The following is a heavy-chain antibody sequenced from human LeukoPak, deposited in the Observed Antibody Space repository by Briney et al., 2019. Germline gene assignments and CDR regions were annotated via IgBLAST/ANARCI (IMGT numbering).Heavy chain of an antibody. CDR3: ARDSSSWYDVFDY. D-gene: IGHD6-13*01. V-gene: IGHV4-34*01. J-gene: IGHJ4*02. CDR2: VNHSGST. CDR1: GGSFSAFY. Sequence: PSETLSLTCSVYGGSFSAFYWNWIRQPPGKGLEWVGEVNHSGSTYYNPSLKSRVTFSVDTSKNQFSLKLSSVTAADTAVYYCARDSSSWYDVFDYWGQGTLVTVSS.